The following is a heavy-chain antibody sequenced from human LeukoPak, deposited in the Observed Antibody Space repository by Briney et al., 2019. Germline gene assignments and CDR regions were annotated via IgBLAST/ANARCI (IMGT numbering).Heavy chain of an antibody. D-gene: IGHD6-13*01. CDR1: GYTFTSYG. CDR2: ISAYNGNT. V-gene: IGHV1-18*01. CDR3: ARDITGYSSSPGYFDY. J-gene: IGHJ4*02. Sequence: ASVKVSCKASGYTFTSYGISWVRQAPGQGLEWMGWISAYNGNTNYAQKLQGRVTMTTDTSTGTAYMELRSLRSDDTAVYYCARDITGYSSSPGYFDYWGQGTLVTVSS.